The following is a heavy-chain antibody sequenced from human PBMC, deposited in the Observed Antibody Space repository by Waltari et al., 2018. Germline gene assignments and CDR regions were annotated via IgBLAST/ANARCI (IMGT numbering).Heavy chain of an antibody. D-gene: IGHD4-17*01. V-gene: IGHV1-69-2*01. J-gene: IGHJ4*02. CDR3: ARGGYGDYWEKYFDY. CDR2: VDPEDDGS. Sequence: EVQLIQSGAEVKKPGATVKISCKASGYTFTEYYIHWVKQAPGRGLEWMGRVDPEDDGSAYADNFQGRITISADTSTDTSYLELSSLRAEDTAVYYCARGGYGDYWEKYFDYWGQGTLVTVSS. CDR1: GYTFTEYY.